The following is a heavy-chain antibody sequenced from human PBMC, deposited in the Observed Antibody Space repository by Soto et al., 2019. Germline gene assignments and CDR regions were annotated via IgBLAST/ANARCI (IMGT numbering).Heavy chain of an antibody. V-gene: IGHV3-72*01. CDR1: GFTFSDHY. D-gene: IGHD2-21*01. J-gene: IGHJ4*02. CDR2: SRNKANSFST. Sequence: GGSLRVSCEVSGFTFSDHYMDWVRQAPGKGLEWVGRSRNKANSFSTAYAPSVKGRFTISRDDSKSSLYLQMNSLKTDDTAVYYCTRIAYNYGPGDYSGQGTLVTVSS. CDR3: TRIAYNYGPGDY.